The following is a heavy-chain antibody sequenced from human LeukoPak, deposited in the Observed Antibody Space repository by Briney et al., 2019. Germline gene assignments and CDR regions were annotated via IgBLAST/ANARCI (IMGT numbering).Heavy chain of an antibody. CDR3: AKDFRGGSYGDYFDY. Sequence: GRSLRLSCAASGFTFSSYGMHWVRQAPGKGLEWVAVASYDGSNKYYADSVKGRFTISRDNSKNTLYLQMNSLRAEDTAVYYCAKDFRGGSYGDYFDYWGQGTLVTVSS. V-gene: IGHV3-30*18. J-gene: IGHJ4*02. D-gene: IGHD1-26*01. CDR2: ASYDGSNK. CDR1: GFTFSSYG.